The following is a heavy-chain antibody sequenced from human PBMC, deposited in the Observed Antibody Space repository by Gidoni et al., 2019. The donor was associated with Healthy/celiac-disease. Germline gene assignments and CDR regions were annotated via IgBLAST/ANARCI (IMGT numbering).Heavy chain of an antibody. Sequence: EVQLVQSGAEVKQPGESLKISCTGSGYSFTSYWIGWVRQMPGKGLEWMGIIYPGDSDTRYSPSFQGQVTISADKSSSTADLQWSSLKAAESARYYGARHEGSGIAVINWGQGTLVTVSS. CDR2: IYPGDSDT. D-gene: IGHD6-19*01. CDR3: ARHEGSGIAVIN. CDR1: GYSFTSYW. J-gene: IGHJ4*02. V-gene: IGHV5-51*01.